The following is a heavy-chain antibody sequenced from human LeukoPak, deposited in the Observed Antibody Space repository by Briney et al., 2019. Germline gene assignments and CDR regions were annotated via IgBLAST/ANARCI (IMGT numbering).Heavy chain of an antibody. D-gene: IGHD1-20*01. CDR1: GGSISSYY. V-gene: IGHV4-59*01. J-gene: IGHJ6*03. Sequence: PSETLSLTCTVSGGSISSYYWSWIRQPPGKGLEWIGYIYYSGSTNYNPSLKSRVTISVDTSKNQFSLKLSSVTAADTAVYYCAREDNWNDYYYYMDVWGKGTTVTVSS. CDR3: AREDNWNDYYYYMDV. CDR2: IYYSGST.